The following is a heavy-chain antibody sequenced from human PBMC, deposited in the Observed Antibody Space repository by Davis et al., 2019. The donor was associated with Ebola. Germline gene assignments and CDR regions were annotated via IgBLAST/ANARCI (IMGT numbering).Heavy chain of an antibody. J-gene: IGHJ6*02. CDR1: GFTFSSYG. CDR3: ARGGSSPLFYYYYYGMDV. Sequence: GESLKISCAASGFTFSSYGMHWVRQAPGKGLEWVAVIWYDGSNKYYADSVKGRFTISRENAKNSLYLQMNSLRAEDTAVYYCARGGSSPLFYYYYYGMDVWGQGTTVTVSS. CDR2: IWYDGSNK. D-gene: IGHD6-6*01. V-gene: IGHV3-33*01.